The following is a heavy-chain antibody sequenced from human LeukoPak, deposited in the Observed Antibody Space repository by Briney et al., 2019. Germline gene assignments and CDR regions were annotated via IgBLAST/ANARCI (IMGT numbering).Heavy chain of an antibody. CDR2: INAGNGNT. Sequence: ASVKVSCKASGYTFTSYAMHWVRQAPGQRLEWMGWINAGNGNTKYSQKFQGRVTITRDTSASTAYMELSSLRSEDTAVYYCARVPPGDSRVSGAFDIWGQGTMVTVSS. CDR3: ARVPPGDSRVSGAFDI. CDR1: GYTFTSYA. D-gene: IGHD6-13*01. V-gene: IGHV1-3*01. J-gene: IGHJ3*02.